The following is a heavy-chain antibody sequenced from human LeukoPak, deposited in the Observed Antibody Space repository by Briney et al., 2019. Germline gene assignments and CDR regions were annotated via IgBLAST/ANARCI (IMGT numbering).Heavy chain of an antibody. CDR3: AYYYCCSCYSTNYYYMDV. CDR2: IKQDGSEK. D-gene: IGHD3-22*01. V-gene: IGHV3-7*01. J-gene: IGHJ6*03. Sequence: GGSLRLSCAASGFTFSNYWMSWVRQAPGKGLEWVATIKQDGSEKYYVDSVKGRFTISRDNANNSLYLQMNSLRAEDTAVYYCAYYYCCSCYSTNYYYMDVWGKGTTVTVSS. CDR1: GFTFSNYW.